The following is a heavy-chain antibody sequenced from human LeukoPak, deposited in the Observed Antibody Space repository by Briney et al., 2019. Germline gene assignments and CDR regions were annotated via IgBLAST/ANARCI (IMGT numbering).Heavy chain of an antibody. CDR2: TNPSGGST. V-gene: IGHV1-46*01. CDR1: GYTFTSYF. J-gene: IGHJ4*02. Sequence: GASVKVSCKASGYTFTSYFMHWVRQAPGQGLEWMGITNPSGGSTSYAQKFQGRVTMTRDTSTSTVYMELSSLRSEDTAVYYCARETRGGKPTHRVLDYWGQGTLVTVSS. CDR3: ARETRGGKPTHRVLDY. D-gene: IGHD3-16*01.